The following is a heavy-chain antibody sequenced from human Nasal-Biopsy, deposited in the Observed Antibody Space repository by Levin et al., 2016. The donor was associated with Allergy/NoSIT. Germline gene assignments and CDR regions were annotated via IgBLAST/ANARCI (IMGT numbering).Heavy chain of an antibody. Sequence: GSLRLSCSVSGGSISAYYWSWIRLPPGKGLEWIGYINSTGIVYYHPSLQGRVTMSMDTSKNHISLTLRSVTAADAAIYYCARHHATIFWGVLDYWGRGAPVTVSS. J-gene: IGHJ4*02. V-gene: IGHV4-59*08. CDR1: GGSISAYY. D-gene: IGHD3-9*01. CDR3: ARHHATIFWGVLDY. CDR2: INSTGIV.